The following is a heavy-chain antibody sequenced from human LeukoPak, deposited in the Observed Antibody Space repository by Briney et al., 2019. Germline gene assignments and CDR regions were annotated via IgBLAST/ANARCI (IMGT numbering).Heavy chain of an antibody. Sequence: GGSLRLSCAASGFTFSSYAMSWVRQAPGKGLEWVSAISGSGGSTYYADSVKGRFTISRGNSKNTLYLQMNSLRAEDTAVYYCARQIYPLYYFDYWGQGTLVTVSS. CDR2: ISGSGGST. J-gene: IGHJ4*02. CDR3: ARQIYPLYYFDY. CDR1: GFTFSSYA. V-gene: IGHV3-23*01. D-gene: IGHD2-2*02.